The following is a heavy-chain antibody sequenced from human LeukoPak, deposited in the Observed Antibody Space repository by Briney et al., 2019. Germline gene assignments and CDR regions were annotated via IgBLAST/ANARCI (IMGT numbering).Heavy chain of an antibody. J-gene: IGHJ4*02. V-gene: IGHV4-39*01. CDR2: LFYTGET. CDR3: ARTDSGRYSYFDY. CDR1: DGSISSSSYY. D-gene: IGHD1-26*01. Sequence: SETLSLTCIVSDGSISSSSYYWGWIRQPPGKGLEWIGNLFYTGETFYNPSLNSRVTISVDTSKSQFSLRLSSVTAADTAVYYCARTDSGRYSYFDYWGQGTLVTASS.